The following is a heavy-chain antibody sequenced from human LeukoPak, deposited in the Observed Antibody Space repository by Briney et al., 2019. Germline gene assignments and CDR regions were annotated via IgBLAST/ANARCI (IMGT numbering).Heavy chain of an antibody. CDR2: INIDGGLT. Sequence: PGGSLRLSCAASGFTFSDYWMHWVRQAPGKGLAWVSHINIDGGLTNYADSVKGRFTVSRDNARNTLYPQMSSLRAEDTAIYFCAREEHRLAAAGTSAFDLGGQGTLVTVSP. J-gene: IGHJ3*01. CDR1: GFTFSDYW. CDR3: AREEHRLAAAGTSAFDL. D-gene: IGHD6-13*01. V-gene: IGHV3-74*01.